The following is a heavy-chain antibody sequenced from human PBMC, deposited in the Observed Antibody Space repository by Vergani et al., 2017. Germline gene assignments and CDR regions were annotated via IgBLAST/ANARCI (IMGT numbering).Heavy chain of an antibody. Sequence: EVKRVESGGGGDQKGGEGRGEGEEEGGKGRREGRRGVRQDTGKGIEWGGKRKQNGSEKYYVESVKGRFTISRDNAKNSLYLQMNSLGAEDTAVYYCARDGFRGPVLDYWGQGTLVTVSS. CDR2: RKQNGSEK. J-gene: IGHJ4*02. CDR3: ARDGFRGPVLDY. CDR1: GGKGRREG. V-gene: IGHV3-7*01. D-gene: IGHD3-10*01.